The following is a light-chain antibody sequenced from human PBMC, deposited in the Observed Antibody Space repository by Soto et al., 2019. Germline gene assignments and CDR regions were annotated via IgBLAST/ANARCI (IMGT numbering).Light chain of an antibody. Sequence: DIVMTQSPLSLPVTPGEPASISCRSSQSLLHSNGYNYVDWYLQKPGQSPQLLIYTLSYRASGVPDRFSGSGSDTDFTLKISRVEAEDVGVYYCMQRIEFPLTFGGGTKVDIK. CDR1: QSLLHSNGYNY. J-gene: IGKJ4*01. CDR2: TLS. V-gene: IGKV2-40*01. CDR3: MQRIEFPLT.